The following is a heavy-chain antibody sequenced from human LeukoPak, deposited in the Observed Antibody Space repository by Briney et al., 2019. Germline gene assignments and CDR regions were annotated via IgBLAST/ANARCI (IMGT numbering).Heavy chain of an antibody. Sequence: SQTLSLTCAISGDSVSTNSVAWNWIRQSPSRGLEWLGRTYYRSKWYNDYAVSVKSRITINPDTSKNQFSLQLKSVTPEGTAVYYCARELDGYNSKPLDYWGQGTLVTVSS. CDR1: GDSVSTNSVA. D-gene: IGHD5-24*01. J-gene: IGHJ4*02. CDR3: ARELDGYNSKPLDY. V-gene: IGHV6-1*01. CDR2: TYYRSKWYN.